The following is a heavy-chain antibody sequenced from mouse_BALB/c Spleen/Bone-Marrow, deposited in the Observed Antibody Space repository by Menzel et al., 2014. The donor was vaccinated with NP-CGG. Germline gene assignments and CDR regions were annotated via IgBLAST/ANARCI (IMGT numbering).Heavy chain of an antibody. D-gene: IGHD2-12*01. CDR2: IAPGSGST. CDR1: GYTFTSYW. CDR3: AREDVGYCYYDWFAY. V-gene: IGHV1S41*01. Sequence: DLVKPGASVKLSCKASGYTFTSYWINWIKQRPGQGLEWIGRIAPGSGSTYYNEMFKGKATLTVDTSSSNAYNQLSSLLSGVSAVYFCAREDVGYCYYDWFAYWGQGTLVTVSA. J-gene: IGHJ3*01.